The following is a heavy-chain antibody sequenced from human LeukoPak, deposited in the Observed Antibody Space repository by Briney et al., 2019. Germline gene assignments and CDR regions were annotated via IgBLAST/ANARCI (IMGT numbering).Heavy chain of an antibody. D-gene: IGHD3-10*01. CDR3: TTHYRPGSHYNIFDY. J-gene: IGHJ4*02. CDR1: GITFSDTW. V-gene: IGHV3-15*04. Sequence: VGSLRLSCAASGITFSDTWMSWVRRAPGKGLEWVARIDSIVNGGTTDYAAPVKGRFTVSRDDSKDMVFLQMNSLETEDTAVYYCTTHYRPGSHYNIFDYWGQGTLVTVSS. CDR2: IDSIVNGGTT.